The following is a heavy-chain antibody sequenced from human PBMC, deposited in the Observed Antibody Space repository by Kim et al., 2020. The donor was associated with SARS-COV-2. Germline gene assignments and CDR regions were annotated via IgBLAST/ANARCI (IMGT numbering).Heavy chain of an antibody. CDR1: GGSISSGGYY. Sequence: SETLSLTCTVSGGSISSGGYYWSWIRQHPGKGLEWIGYIYYSGSTYYNPSLKSRVTISVDTSKNQFSLKLSSVTAADTAVYYCASLEPTPKNYYDSSGDYWGQGTLVTVSS. CDR3: ASLEPTPKNYYDSSGDY. CDR2: IYYSGST. J-gene: IGHJ4*02. D-gene: IGHD3-22*01. V-gene: IGHV4-31*03.